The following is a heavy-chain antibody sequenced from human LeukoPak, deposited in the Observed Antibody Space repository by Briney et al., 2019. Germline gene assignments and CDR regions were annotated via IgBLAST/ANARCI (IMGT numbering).Heavy chain of an antibody. D-gene: IGHD3-16*01. CDR3: ASGELEGGAFDL. V-gene: IGHV4-31*02. CDR1: Y. CDR2: IYYSGST. Sequence: YWSWIRQHPGKGLEWIGYIYYSGSTYYNPSLKSRVTISVDTSKNQFSLKLSSVTAADTAVYYCASGELEGGAFDLWGQGRLATVSS. J-gene: IGHJ3*01.